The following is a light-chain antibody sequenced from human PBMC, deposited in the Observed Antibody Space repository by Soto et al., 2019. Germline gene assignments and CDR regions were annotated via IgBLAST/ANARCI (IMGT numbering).Light chain of an antibody. CDR3: QQRNIWPPVT. J-gene: IGKJ5*01. CDR2: GAT. Sequence: EILLTQSPRTLPLSPGQPSTLSCRSNQTVISTYLACFQQKPRQPPRLLIYGATSRDIGIADTLSGSGSGTAFTLPISSLEPADYAIYYCQQRNIWPPVTFGQGTRLEIK. V-gene: IGKV3D-20*02. CDR1: QTVISTY.